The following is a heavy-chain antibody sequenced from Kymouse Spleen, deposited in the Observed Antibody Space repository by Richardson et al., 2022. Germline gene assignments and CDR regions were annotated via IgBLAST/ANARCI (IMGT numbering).Heavy chain of an antibody. CDR3: IITMVRGVIKDRPCYFDY. V-gene: IGHV3-15*01. Sequence: EVQLVESGGGLVKPGGSLRLSCAASGFTFSNAWMSWVRQAPGKGLEWVGRIKSKTDGGTTDYAAPVKGRFTISRDDSKNTLYLQMNSLKTEDTAVYYCIITMVRGVIKDRPCYFDYWGQGTLVTVSS. CDR1: GFTFSNAW. J-gene: IGHJ4*02. CDR2: IKSKTDGGTT. D-gene: IGHD3-10*01.